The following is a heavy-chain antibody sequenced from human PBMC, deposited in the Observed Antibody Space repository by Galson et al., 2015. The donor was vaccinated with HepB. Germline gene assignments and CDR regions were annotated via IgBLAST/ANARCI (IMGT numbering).Heavy chain of an antibody. CDR2: INHSGST. V-gene: IGHV4-34*01. D-gene: IGHD3-3*01. J-gene: IGHJ4*02. Sequence: ETLSLTCAVYGGSFSGYYWSWIRQPPGKGLEWIGEINHSGSTNYNPSLKSRVTISVDTSKNQFSLKLSSVTAADTAVYYCASSGFLRFLEWRYQGSAYYFDYWGQGTLVTVSS. CDR1: GGSFSGYY. CDR3: ASSGFLRFLEWRYQGSAYYFDY.